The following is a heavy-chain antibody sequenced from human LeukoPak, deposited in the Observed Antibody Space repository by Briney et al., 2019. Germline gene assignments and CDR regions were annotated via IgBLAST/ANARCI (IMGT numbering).Heavy chain of an antibody. CDR1: GYTFTDYY. V-gene: IGHV1-2*02. D-gene: IGHD3-16*02. CDR2: INPNSGGT. J-gene: IGHJ4*02. Sequence: ASVRVSCKASGYTFTDYYIHWVRQAPGQGLEWMGWINPNSGGTNYAQKFQGRVTMTRDTSISTAYMELSSLRSEDTAVYYCARVALEVITFGGVIVMEYDYWGQGTLVTVSS. CDR3: ARVALEVITFGGVIVMEYDY.